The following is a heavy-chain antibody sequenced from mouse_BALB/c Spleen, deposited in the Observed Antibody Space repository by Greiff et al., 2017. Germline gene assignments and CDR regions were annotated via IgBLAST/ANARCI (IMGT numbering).Heavy chain of an antibody. D-gene: IGHD1-1*01. CDR1: GFNINDSY. V-gene: IGHV14-3*02. J-gene: IGHJ3*01. CDR3: ARAYGSPWFDY. Sequence: VQLKESGAELVKPGASVKLSCTASGFNINDSYMHWVKQRPEQGLEWIGRIDPANGTTKDDPKFQGKATITADTSSNTAYLQLSSLTSEDTAVYYCARAYGSPWFDYWGQGTLVTVSA. CDR2: IDPANGTT.